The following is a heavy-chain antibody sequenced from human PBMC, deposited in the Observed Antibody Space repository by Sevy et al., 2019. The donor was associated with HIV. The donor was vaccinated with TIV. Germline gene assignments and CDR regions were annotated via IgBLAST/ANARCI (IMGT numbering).Heavy chain of an antibody. CDR3: ATTKDYYDSSGFPFDY. J-gene: IGHJ4*02. V-gene: IGHV1-24*01. CDR2: FDPEDGET. D-gene: IGHD3-22*01. Sequence: ASVKVSCKVSGYTLTGLSMHWVRQAPGKGLEWMGSFDPEDGETIYAQKFQGRVTMTEDTSTDTAYMELSSLRSEDAAVYYCATTKDYYDSSGFPFDYWGQGTLVTVSS. CDR1: GYTLTGLS.